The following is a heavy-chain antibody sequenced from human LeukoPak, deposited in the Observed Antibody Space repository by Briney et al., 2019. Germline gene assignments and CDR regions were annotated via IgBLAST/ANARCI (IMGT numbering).Heavy chain of an antibody. D-gene: IGHD1-26*01. V-gene: IGHV3-13*01. CDR1: GFTFSTYA. Sequence: GGSLRLSCAASGFTFSTYAMHWVRHPTGRGLEWVSAIGTAGDTYYPGSVKGRFTISRDDAKNSLYLIMNSLRVEDTAVYYCGRRGQGSLDYWGQETLVTVSS. CDR3: GRRGQGSLDY. CDR2: IGTAGDT. J-gene: IGHJ4*02.